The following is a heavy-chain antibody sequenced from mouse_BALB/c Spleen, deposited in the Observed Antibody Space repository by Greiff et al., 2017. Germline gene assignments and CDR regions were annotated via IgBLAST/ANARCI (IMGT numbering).Heavy chain of an antibody. D-gene: IGHD1-1*02. V-gene: IGHV5-15*02. CDR2: ISNLAYSI. Sequence: DVHLVESGGGLVQPGGSRKLSCAASGFTFSDYGMAWVRQAPGKGPEWVAFISNLAYSIYYADTVTGRFTISRENAKNTLYLEMSSLRSEDTAMYYCAREGYGYLDYWGQGTTLTVSS. J-gene: IGHJ2*01. CDR3: AREGYGYLDY. CDR1: GFTFSDYG.